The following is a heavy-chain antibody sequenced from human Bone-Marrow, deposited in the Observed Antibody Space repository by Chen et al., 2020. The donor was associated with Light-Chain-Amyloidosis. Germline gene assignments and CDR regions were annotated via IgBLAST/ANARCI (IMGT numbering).Heavy chain of an antibody. CDR2: IYYSGST. CDR3: ARHHTEKWFGELPSYYFDY. D-gene: IGHD3-10*01. J-gene: IGHJ4*02. CDR1: GGSISSSSYY. Sequence: QLQLQESGPGLVKPSETLSLTCTVSGGSISSSSYYWGWIRQPPGKGLEWIGSIYYSGSTYYNPSLKSRVTISVDTSKNQFSLKLSSVTAADTAVYYCARHHTEKWFGELPSYYFDYWGQGTLVTVSS. V-gene: IGHV4-39*01.